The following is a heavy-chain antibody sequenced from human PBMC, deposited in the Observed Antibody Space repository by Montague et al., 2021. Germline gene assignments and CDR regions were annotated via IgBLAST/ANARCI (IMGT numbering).Heavy chain of an antibody. CDR3: ARSMRGTLRVVMIVYAFDI. Sequence: SQSLSLTCTVSGGSISSYYWCWIRQPPGKGLEWIGYIYNSGSTNYNPSLKSRVTISEDTSKNQFSLKLSSVTAADTAVYYCARSMRGTLRVVMIVYAFDIWGQGTMVTVSS. J-gene: IGHJ3*02. D-gene: IGHD3-22*01. CDR1: GGSISSYY. CDR2: IYNSGST. V-gene: IGHV4-59*13.